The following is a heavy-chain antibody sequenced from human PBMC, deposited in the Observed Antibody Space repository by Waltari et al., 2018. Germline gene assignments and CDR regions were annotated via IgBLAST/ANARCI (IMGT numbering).Heavy chain of an antibody. V-gene: IGHV1-69*08. CDR2: ISPILGIA. Sequence: QVQLVQSGAEVKKPGSSVKVSCKASGGTFSSYTLSWVRQAPGQGLAWMGRISPILGIANYGQKFQGRVTITADKSTSTAYMELSSLRSEDKAVYYCARERYNCSGGSCYVWGQGTLVTVSS. CDR3: ARERYNCSGGSCYV. D-gene: IGHD2-15*01. CDR1: GGTFSSYT. J-gene: IGHJ4*02.